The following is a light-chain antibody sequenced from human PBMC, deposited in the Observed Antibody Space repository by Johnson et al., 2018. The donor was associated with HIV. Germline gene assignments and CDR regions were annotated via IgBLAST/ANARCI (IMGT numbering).Light chain of an antibody. V-gene: IGLV1-51*01. CDR2: DNN. CDR1: SSNIGNNY. J-gene: IGLJ1*01. Sequence: QSVLTQPPSVSAAPGQKVTISCSGSSSNIGNNYVSWYQQLPGTAPKLLIYDNNKRPSGIPDRFSGSKSGTSATLGITGLQTGDAADYYCGTWDSSLSAGGVFGTGTKVTGL. CDR3: GTWDSSLSAGGV.